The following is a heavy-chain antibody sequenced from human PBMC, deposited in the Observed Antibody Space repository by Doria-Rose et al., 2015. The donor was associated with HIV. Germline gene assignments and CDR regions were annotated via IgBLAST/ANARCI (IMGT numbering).Heavy chain of an antibody. J-gene: IGHJ6*03. D-gene: IGHD3-10*01. CDR1: GGSISSYY. CDR2: IYSSGST. Sequence: LQESGPGLVKPAETLSLTCTVSGGSISSYYWNWIRQPPGKGPEWIGYIYSSGSTHYNSSLKSRVAISIDTPKNQFSLKLSSVTAADTAVYYCARFRPSRGIYYSLDVWGKGTTVTVSS. V-gene: IGHV4-4*09. CDR3: ARFRPSRGIYYSLDV.